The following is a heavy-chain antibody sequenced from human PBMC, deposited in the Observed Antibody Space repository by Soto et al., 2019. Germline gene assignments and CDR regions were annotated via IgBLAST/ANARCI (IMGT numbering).Heavy chain of an antibody. CDR1: GLAFGNYA. V-gene: IGHV3-23*01. CDR2: VNTNGRST. Sequence: PGGSLRLSCIASGLAFGNYAMNWVRQVPGRGLEWVAGVNTNGRSTYYADSVRGRFTISRDNSKITVYLQMNSLRAEDTAVYYCAKDRAFNYFYGMDVWGQGTTVTVSS. D-gene: IGHD3-10*01. J-gene: IGHJ6*02. CDR3: AKDRAFNYFYGMDV.